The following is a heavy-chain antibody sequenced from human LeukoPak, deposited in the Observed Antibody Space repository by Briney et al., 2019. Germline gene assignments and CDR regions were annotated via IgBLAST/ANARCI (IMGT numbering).Heavy chain of an antibody. CDR3: ARDPRYSGSYAFDY. V-gene: IGHV3-33*08. Sequence: PGGSLRLSCAASGFTFSSYAMHCVRQAPGKGLEWVAVIWYDGSNKYYADSVKGRFTISRDNSKNTLYLQMNSLRAEDTAVYYCARDPRYSGSYAFDYWGQGTLVTVSS. D-gene: IGHD1-26*01. CDR1: GFTFSSYA. J-gene: IGHJ4*02. CDR2: IWYDGSNK.